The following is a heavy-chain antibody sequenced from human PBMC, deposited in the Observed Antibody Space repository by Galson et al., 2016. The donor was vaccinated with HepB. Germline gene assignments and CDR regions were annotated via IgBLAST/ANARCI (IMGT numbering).Heavy chain of an antibody. CDR3: ARERQGRWYYFDY. D-gene: IGHD3-16*01. J-gene: IGHJ4*02. Sequence: SLRLSCAASSFSFSTYGMHWVRQAPGKGLEWVAVIWHDGSNKQYADSVKGRFTISRDNSKSTLNLQMNSLRVEDTAVYYCARERQGRWYYFDYWGQGTLVTVSS. CDR2: IWHDGSNK. V-gene: IGHV3-33*01. CDR1: SFSFSTYG.